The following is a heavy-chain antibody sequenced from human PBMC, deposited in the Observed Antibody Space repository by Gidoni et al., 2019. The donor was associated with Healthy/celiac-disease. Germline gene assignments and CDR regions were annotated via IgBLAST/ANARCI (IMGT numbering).Heavy chain of an antibody. Sequence: QVQLVQSGAEVKKPGASVKVSCKASGYTFTGSYMHWVRQAPGQGLEWMGWINPNSGGTNYAQKFQGWVTMTRETSISTAYMELSRLRSDDTAVYYGARGGGCSSTSCYRWFDPWGQGTLVTVSS. CDR3: ARGGGCSSTSCYRWFDP. CDR2: INPNSGGT. CDR1: GYTFTGSY. D-gene: IGHD2-2*01. V-gene: IGHV1-2*04. J-gene: IGHJ5*02.